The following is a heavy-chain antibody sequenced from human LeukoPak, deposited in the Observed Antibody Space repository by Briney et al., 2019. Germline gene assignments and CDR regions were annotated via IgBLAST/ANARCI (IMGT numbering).Heavy chain of an antibody. CDR1: GFTFSSYA. V-gene: IGHV3-30*04. CDR2: ISYDGSNK. J-gene: IGHJ4*02. D-gene: IGHD3-22*01. CDR3: AREGSYPMIGGWIVESFSQAWNY. Sequence: PGGSLRLSCAASGFTFSSYAMHWVRQAPGKGLEWVAIISYDGSNKYYADSVKGRFTISRDNSKNTLYLQINSLRAEDTAVYYCAREGSYPMIGGWIVESFSQAWNYWGQGTLVTVSS.